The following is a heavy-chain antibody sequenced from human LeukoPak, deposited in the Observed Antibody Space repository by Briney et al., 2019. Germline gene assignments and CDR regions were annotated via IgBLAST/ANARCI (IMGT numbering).Heavy chain of an antibody. CDR2: INPSGGST. V-gene: IGHV1-46*01. J-gene: IGHJ3*02. CDR3: AVSIVVVPAASYDAFDI. CDR1: GYTFTSYY. D-gene: IGHD2-2*01. Sequence: ASVKVSCKASGYTFTSYYMHWVRQAPGQGLKWMGIINPSGGSTSYAQKFQGRVTMTRDTSTSTVYMELSSLRSEDTAVYYCAVSIVVVPAASYDAFDIWGQGTMVTVSS.